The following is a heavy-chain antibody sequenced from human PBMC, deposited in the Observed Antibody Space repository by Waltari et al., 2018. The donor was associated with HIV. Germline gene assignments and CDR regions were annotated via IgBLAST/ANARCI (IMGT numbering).Heavy chain of an antibody. V-gene: IGHV4-34*01. J-gene: IGHJ6*01. CDR1: GASFSAYY. Sequence: QLQLWHCGAGVLEPSETLSLTCSVDGASFSAYYLTLIRQAPCKSLEWIGGINHSGRSKRNPSVVSGVIYYVGTSKNKLFLNSGSIAAADTGVDYCSRASDTRSLIVVPSGWTSRHYGLDVWGRG. D-gene: IGHD3-22*01. CDR3: SRASDTRSLIVVPSGWTSRHYGLDV. CDR2: INHSGRS.